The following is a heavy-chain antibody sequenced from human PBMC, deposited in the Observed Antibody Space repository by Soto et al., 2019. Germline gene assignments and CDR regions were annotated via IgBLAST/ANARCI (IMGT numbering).Heavy chain of an antibody. CDR1: GFTFSNYW. V-gene: IGHV3-74*01. J-gene: IGHJ4*02. Sequence: GGSLRLSCAASGFTFSNYWMHWVRQAPGKGLLWVSRINPDGSSTSYADSVKGRFTISRDNAKNTLYLQMNILRAEDTAVYYCATHPGDSDYWGQGTLVTVSS. CDR2: INPDGSST. D-gene: IGHD4-17*01. CDR3: ATHPGDSDY.